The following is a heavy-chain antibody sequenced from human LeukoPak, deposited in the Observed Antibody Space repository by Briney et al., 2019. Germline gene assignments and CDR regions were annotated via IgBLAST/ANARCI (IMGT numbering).Heavy chain of an antibody. D-gene: IGHD1/OR15-1a*01. J-gene: IGHJ6*03. V-gene: IGHV3-33*01. Sequence: GGSLRLSCAASGFTFSSYGMHWVRQAPGKGLEWVAVIWYDGSNKYYADSVKGRFTISRDNSKNTLYLQMNSLRAEDTAVYYCARSAHERTYYCYYMDVWGKGTTVTVSS. CDR3: ARSAHERTYYCYYMDV. CDR2: IWYDGSNK. CDR1: GFTFSSYG.